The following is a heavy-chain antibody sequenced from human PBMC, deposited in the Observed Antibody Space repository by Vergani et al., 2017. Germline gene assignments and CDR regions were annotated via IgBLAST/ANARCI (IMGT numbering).Heavy chain of an antibody. CDR2: IYHSGST. D-gene: IGHD2-15*01. Sequence: QVQLQESGPGLVKPSGTLSLTCAVSGGSISSSNWWSCVRQPPGKGLEWIGGIYHSGSTNYNPSLKSRVTISVDTSKNPFSLKLSSVTAADTAVYYCATLPGWARWFDAWGQGTLVTVSS. J-gene: IGHJ5*02. V-gene: IGHV4-4*02. CDR1: GGSISSSNW. CDR3: ATLPGWARWFDA.